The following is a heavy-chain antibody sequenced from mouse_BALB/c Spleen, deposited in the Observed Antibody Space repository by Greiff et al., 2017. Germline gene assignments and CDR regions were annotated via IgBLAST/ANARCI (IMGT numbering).Heavy chain of an antibody. J-gene: IGHJ3*01. D-gene: IGHD2-14*01. Sequence: EVQLVESGGGLVKPGGSLKLSCAASGFAFSSYDMSWVRQTPEKRLEWVAYISSGGGSTYYPDTVKGRFTISRDNAKNTLYLQMSSLKSEDTAMYYCARQGDYRYWFAYWGQGTLVTVSA. CDR3: ARQGDYRYWFAY. CDR2: ISSGGGST. V-gene: IGHV5-12-1*01. CDR1: GFAFSSYD.